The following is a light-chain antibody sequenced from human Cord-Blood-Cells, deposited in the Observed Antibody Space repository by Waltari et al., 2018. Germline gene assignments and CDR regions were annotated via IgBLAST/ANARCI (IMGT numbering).Light chain of an antibody. CDR1: SRDVGGDNY. CDR2: EVS. J-gene: IGLJ3*02. CDR3: CSYTSSSPPWV. V-gene: IGLV2-14*01. Sequence: QTALSPPASASGSPGQSLTISCAATSRDVGGDNYVSCYQQHPDTAPELMIYEVSTRPSGVSNRFSCSKSGNTASLTLTGPQAEDEADYYCCSYTSSSPPWVFGGGTKLTVL.